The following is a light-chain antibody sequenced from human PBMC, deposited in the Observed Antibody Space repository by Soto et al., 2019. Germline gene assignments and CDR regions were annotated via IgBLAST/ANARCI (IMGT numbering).Light chain of an antibody. CDR1: SSDVGGYNY. CDR3: TSYAGGNNV. Sequence: QSVLTQPPSASGSPGQSVTISCTGTSSDVGGYNYVSWYQQNPGKVPKLMIYEVNKRPSGVPDRFSGSKSGNTASLTVSGLQAEDEADYYCTSYAGGNNVFGTGTKGPS. V-gene: IGLV2-8*01. J-gene: IGLJ1*01. CDR2: EVN.